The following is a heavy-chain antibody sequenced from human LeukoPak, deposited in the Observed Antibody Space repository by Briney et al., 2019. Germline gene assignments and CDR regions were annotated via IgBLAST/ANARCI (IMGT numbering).Heavy chain of an antibody. CDR2: NNSHGRDA. J-gene: IGHJ4*02. CDR1: ACTFGTYA. V-gene: IGHV3-64D*06. CDR3: ARLAAADHSDF. D-gene: IGHD6-13*01. Sequence: GGALRLPCSASACTFGTYARLGVRRAPGGGREYVPANNSHGRDAYHAAPVRGRFPISRVNHKNTLYPKTSRLRPEDTGMYYCARLAAADHSDFWGQGALVAVSS.